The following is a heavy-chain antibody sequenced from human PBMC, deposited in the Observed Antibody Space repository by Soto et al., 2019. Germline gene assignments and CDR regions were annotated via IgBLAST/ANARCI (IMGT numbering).Heavy chain of an antibody. D-gene: IGHD3-10*01. V-gene: IGHV4-59*01. CDR3: ARYKKEVRGAIISFYYGMDV. CDR2: IYYSGST. Sequence: SETLSLTCTVSGGSISSYYWSWIRQPPGKGLEWIGYIYYSGSTNYNPSLKSRVTISVDTSKNQFSLKLSSVTAADTAVYYCARYKKEVRGAIISFYYGMDVWGQGTTVTVSS. CDR1: GGSISSYY. J-gene: IGHJ6*02.